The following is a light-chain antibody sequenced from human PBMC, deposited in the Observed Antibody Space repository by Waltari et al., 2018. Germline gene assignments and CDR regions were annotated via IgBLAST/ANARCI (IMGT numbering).Light chain of an antibody. CDR1: QSVSSN. Sequence: EIVMTQSPATLSVSPGERAALSCSASQSVSSNLAWYQQRPGQAPRLLNYAASTRATGIPGRFSGSGSGTEFTLTISSLQSEDFAVYYCQQYHAWPPLTFGGGTKVEIK. CDR3: QQYHAWPPLT. CDR2: AAS. J-gene: IGKJ4*01. V-gene: IGKV3-15*01.